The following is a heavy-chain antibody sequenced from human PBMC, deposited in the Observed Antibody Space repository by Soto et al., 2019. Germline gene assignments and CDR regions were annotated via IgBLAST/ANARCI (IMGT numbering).Heavy chain of an antibody. D-gene: IGHD3-22*01. Sequence: PGGSLRLSCAASGFTFSSYEMNWVRQAPGKGLEWVSYISSSGSTIYYADSVKGRFTISRDNAKNSLYLQMNSLRAEDTAVYYCAREDGGYYYDSSGYGPYWGQGTLVTVS. V-gene: IGHV3-48*03. CDR3: AREDGGYYYDSSGYGPY. J-gene: IGHJ4*02. CDR2: ISSSGSTI. CDR1: GFTFSSYE.